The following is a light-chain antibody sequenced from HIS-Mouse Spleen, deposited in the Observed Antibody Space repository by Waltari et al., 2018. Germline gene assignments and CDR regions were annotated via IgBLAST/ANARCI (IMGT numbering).Light chain of an antibody. CDR1: SSDVGSYNL. CDR3: CSYAGSSTWV. V-gene: IGLV2-23*01. J-gene: IGLJ3*02. CDR2: EGS. Sequence: QSALTQPASVTGSPGPSITISCTGTSSDVGSYNLVSWSQQHPGKAPKLMIYEGSKRPSGVSNRFSGSKSGNTASLTISGLPAEDEADYYCCSYAGSSTWVFGGGTKLTVL.